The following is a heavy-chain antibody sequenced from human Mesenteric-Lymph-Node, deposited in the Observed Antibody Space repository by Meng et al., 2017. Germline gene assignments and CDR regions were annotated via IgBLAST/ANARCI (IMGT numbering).Heavy chain of an antibody. CDR2: IKSKADGGTT. CDR1: GFTFSDAW. CDR3: TDGYYFGSGTSDF. Sequence: GGSLRLSCAASGFTFSDAWMSWVRQAPGKGLEWVGHIKSKADGGTTDYTAPVKGRFTISRDDAKNMLYLQMNSLKTEDTAVYYCTDGYYFGSGTSDFWGQGARVTVPQ. V-gene: IGHV3-15*01. J-gene: IGHJ4*02. D-gene: IGHD3-10*01.